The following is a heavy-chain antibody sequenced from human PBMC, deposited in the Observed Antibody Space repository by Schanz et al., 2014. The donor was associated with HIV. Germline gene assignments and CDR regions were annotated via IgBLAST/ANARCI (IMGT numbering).Heavy chain of an antibody. J-gene: IGHJ5*02. D-gene: IGHD2-2*02. CDR1: GGSIYSYH. CDR3: ARGIRQSRRDCRSPNCNTGWFDP. CDR2: ISYTGST. Sequence: QVQLQESGPGLVKPSETLSLKCTVSGGSIYSYHWSWIRQSPAKGLEWIGYISYTGSTDYNPSLKGRVTISVDTSQNQFSLRLSSVNAADTAVYYCARGIRQSRRDCRSPNCNTGWFDPWGQGTLVTVSS. V-gene: IGHV4-59*01.